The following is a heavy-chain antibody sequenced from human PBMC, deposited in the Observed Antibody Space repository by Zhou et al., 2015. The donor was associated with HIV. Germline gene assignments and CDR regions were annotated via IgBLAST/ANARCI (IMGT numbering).Heavy chain of an antibody. V-gene: IGHV1-69*06. J-gene: IGHJ2*01. D-gene: IGHD7-27*01. CDR2: IIPILGTT. CDR3: AREGWGSWYFDL. Sequence: QVQLVQSGTEVKKPGSSVKVSCRASGDTFSTYGISWVRQAPGQGLEWMGGIIPILGTTKYAQKFQGRVTVTADRSTSTAYMDLRSLRLEDTAVYYCAREGWGSWYFDLWGRGTLVSVSS. CDR1: GDTFSTYG.